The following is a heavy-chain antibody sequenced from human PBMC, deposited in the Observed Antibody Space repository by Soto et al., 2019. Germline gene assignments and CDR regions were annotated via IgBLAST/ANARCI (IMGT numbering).Heavy chain of an antibody. CDR2: INPNSGGT. CDR3: AGEPATAKPEGVDF. Sequence: QVQLVQSGAEVRKPGASVKVSCKASGYTFSDYYIHWVRQAPGQGLEWMGWINPNSGGTKYAPKFQGGVTMPRDTSITTAYMELSRLRSGDTAVYYCAGEPATAKPEGVDFWGQGTLVTVSS. J-gene: IGHJ4*02. V-gene: IGHV1-2*02. D-gene: IGHD1-1*01. CDR1: GYTFSDYY.